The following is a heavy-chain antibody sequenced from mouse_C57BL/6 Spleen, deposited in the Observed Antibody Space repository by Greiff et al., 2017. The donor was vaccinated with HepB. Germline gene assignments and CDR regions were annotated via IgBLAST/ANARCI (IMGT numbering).Heavy chain of an antibody. D-gene: IGHD1-1*01. J-gene: IGHJ2*01. CDR1: GFTFSSYA. Sequence: EVKLMESGGGLVKPGGSLKLSCAASGFTFSSYAMSWVRQTPEKRLEWVATISDGGSYTYYPDIVKGRFTISRDNAKNNLYLQMSHLKSEDTAMYYCARPSYYYGSSPGYFDYWGQGTTLTVSS. V-gene: IGHV5-4*03. CDR2: ISDGGSYT. CDR3: ARPSYYYGSSPGYFDY.